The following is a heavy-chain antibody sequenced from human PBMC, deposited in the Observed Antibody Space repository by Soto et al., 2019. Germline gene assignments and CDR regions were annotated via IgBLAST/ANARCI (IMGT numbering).Heavy chain of an antibody. D-gene: IGHD3-22*01. Sequence: GGSLRPSCAASGFTFSSYAMSWVRQAPGKGLEWVSAISGSGGSTYYADSVKGRFTISRDNSKNTLYLQMNSLRAEDTAVYYCAKDRPYYYDSSGYFYIYWGQGTLVTVSS. V-gene: IGHV3-23*01. CDR3: AKDRPYYYDSSGYFYIY. J-gene: IGHJ4*02. CDR2: ISGSGGST. CDR1: GFTFSSYA.